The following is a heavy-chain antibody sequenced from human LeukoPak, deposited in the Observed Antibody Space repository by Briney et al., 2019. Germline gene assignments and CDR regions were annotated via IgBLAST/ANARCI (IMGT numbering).Heavy chain of an antibody. J-gene: IGHJ4*02. V-gene: IGHV3-23*01. D-gene: IGHD3-22*01. CDR1: GFTFSSYA. Sequence: AGSLRLSCAASGFTFSSYAMSWVRQAPGKGLEWVSDINGSDGGTYYADSVKGRFTISRDNSKNTLYLQMNSLRAEDTAVYYCAKDPPLPYYYDSSGYALGFDYWGQGTLVTVPS. CDR2: INGSDGGT. CDR3: AKDPPLPYYYDSSGYALGFDY.